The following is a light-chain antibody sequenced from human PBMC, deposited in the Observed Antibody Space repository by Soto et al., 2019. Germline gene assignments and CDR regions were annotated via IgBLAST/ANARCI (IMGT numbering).Light chain of an antibody. CDR2: AAS. J-gene: IGKJ1*01. CDR1: QSISSY. V-gene: IGKV1-39*01. Sequence: DIQMTQSPSSLSASVGDRVTITFLASQSISSYLNWYQQKPGKAPKLLIYAASSLQSGVKSRFSGSGSGTDFTLTIRRMQTEDIANYYCKKSYNSHRKFGKGPKGDLK. CDR3: KKSYNSHRK.